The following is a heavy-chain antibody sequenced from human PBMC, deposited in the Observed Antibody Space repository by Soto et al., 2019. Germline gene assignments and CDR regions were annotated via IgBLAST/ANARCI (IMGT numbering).Heavy chain of an antibody. D-gene: IGHD2-2*02. CDR2: IFYNGST. V-gene: IGHV4-30-4*01. Sequence: KSSETLSLTCTVSGDSINSGDYYWSWIRQPPGKGLEWIGYIFYNGSTYYNPSLKSRVIISVDTSKNKFSLKLTSVTAADTAVYYCARAGQYCSSTSCYTWSPYYYSGLDVWGPGTTVTVSS. CDR3: ARAGQYCSSTSCYTWSPYYYSGLDV. CDR1: GDSINSGDYY. J-gene: IGHJ6*02.